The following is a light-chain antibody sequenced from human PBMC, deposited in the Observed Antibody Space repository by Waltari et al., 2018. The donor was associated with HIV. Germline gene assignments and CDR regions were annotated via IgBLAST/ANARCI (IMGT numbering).Light chain of an antibody. J-gene: IGLJ3*02. Sequence: QSALTQPASVSGSPGQSLTISCTGTSSDVGGYNYVSWYKQHPGHAPKLMIYDYSTRPSGVSNRFSGSKSVNTASLTISWLQAEDEADYDCSSYTSSSTLEGVFGGGTQLTVL. CDR3: SSYTSSSTLEGV. CDR2: DYS. CDR1: SSDVGGYNY. V-gene: IGLV2-14*01.